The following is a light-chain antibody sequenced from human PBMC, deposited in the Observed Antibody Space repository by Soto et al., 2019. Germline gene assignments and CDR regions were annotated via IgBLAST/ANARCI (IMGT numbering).Light chain of an antibody. CDR3: QQYGSSPKT. Sequence: EIVLTQSPGTLSLSPGERATLSCRASQSVSSSYLAWYQQKPGQAPRLLIYGASSRATGIPDGFSGSGSGTDCTLTISRLEPEDFAVYYCQQYGSSPKTFGQGTKVEIK. V-gene: IGKV3-20*01. J-gene: IGKJ1*01. CDR1: QSVSSSY. CDR2: GAS.